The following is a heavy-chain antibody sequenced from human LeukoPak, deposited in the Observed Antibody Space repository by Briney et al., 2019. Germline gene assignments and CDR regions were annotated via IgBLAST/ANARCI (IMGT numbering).Heavy chain of an antibody. CDR2: INHSGST. J-gene: IGHJ4*02. V-gene: IGHV4-34*01. CDR3: AGGPLGYCSGGSCYTLFDY. D-gene: IGHD2-15*01. CDR1: GGSFSGYY. Sequence: SETLSLTCAVYGGSFSGYYWSWIRQPPGKGLEWIGEINHSGSTNYNPSLKSRVTISVDTSKNQFSLKLSSVTAADTAMYYCAGGPLGYCSGGSCYTLFDYWGQGTLVTVSS.